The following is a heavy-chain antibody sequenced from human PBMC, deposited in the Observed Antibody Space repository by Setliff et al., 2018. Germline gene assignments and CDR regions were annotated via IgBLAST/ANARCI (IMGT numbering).Heavy chain of an antibody. D-gene: IGHD2-8*01. V-gene: IGHV1-69*05. CDR2: TIPMFGST. J-gene: IGHJ6*03. Sequence: ASVKVSCKASGGTFSSYGISWVRQAPGQGLEWMGGTIPMFGSTKYAQKFQEGVTIIKDKSTTTAYMQLSSLTSGDTAVYYCAGERGVVLDANNYYYYMDVWGKGTAVTVSS. CDR1: GGTFSSYG. CDR3: AGERGVVLDANNYYYYMDV.